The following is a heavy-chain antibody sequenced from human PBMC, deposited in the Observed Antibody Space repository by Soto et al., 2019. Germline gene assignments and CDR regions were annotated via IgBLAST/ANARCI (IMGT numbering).Heavy chain of an antibody. CDR1: GGIFSTYA. V-gene: IGHV1-69*01. Sequence: QVQLVQSGAEVKKPGSSVKVSCKASGGIFSTYAISWLRQAPGQGLEWMGGIIPIFGTPNYAPRFQGRVTMTADESTSTAYMELSRLRSEDTAVYYCARDRDDYGSGNYYNRIDFWGQGTLVTVSS. J-gene: IGHJ4*02. D-gene: IGHD3-10*01. CDR2: IIPIFGTP. CDR3: ARDRDDYGSGNYYNRIDF.